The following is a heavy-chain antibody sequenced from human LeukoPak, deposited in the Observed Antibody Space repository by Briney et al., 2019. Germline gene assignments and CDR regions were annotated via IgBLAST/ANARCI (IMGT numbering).Heavy chain of an antibody. V-gene: IGHV1-69*04. D-gene: IGHD2-21*02. Sequence: SVKVSCKASGGTFSSYAISWVRQAPGQGLEWMGRIIPILGIANYAQKFQGRVTITADKSTSTAYMELSSLRSEDTAVYYCARDRALDSGDPQYFQHWGQGTLVTVSS. CDR2: IIPILGIA. CDR3: ARDRALDSGDPQYFQH. J-gene: IGHJ1*01. CDR1: GGTFSSYA.